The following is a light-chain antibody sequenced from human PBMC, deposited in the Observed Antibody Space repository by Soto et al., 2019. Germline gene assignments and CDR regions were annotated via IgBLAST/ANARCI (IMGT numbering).Light chain of an antibody. J-gene: IGLJ2*01. V-gene: IGLV2-14*01. Sequence: QSVLTQPASVSGSPGQSITISCTGTSSDVGGYNYVSWYQQHPGKAPKLMIYEVSNRPSGVSNRFSGSKSDNTASLTISGLQADDEADYYCSSYTSSSTLFGGGTKLTVL. CDR2: EVS. CDR1: SSDVGGYNY. CDR3: SSYTSSSTL.